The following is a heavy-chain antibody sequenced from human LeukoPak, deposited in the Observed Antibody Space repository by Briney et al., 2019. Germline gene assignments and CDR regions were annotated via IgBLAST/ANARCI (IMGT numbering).Heavy chain of an antibody. CDR1: GYTFPSYD. J-gene: IGHJ6*03. CDR3: ARVAIGSSWQKYYYYYYMDV. Sequence: GASVKVSCKASGYTFPSYDINWVRQATGQGLEWMGWMNPNSGNTDYAQKFHRRLTSTRNTSLSTAYMELSSLRSEDTAVYYCARVAIGSSWQKYYYYYYMDVGGKGTTVTISS. D-gene: IGHD6-13*01. CDR2: MNPNSGNT. V-gene: IGHV1-8*03.